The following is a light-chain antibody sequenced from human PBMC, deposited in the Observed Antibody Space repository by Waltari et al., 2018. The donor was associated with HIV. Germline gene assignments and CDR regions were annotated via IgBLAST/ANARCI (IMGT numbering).Light chain of an antibody. J-gene: IGKJ2*01. CDR3: MQALQAYS. CDR2: KTS. CDR1: QTILYSYGYKY. Sequence: IVMTQSPLSLPVTPGESASISCRSSQTILYSYGYKYLDWYQQKPGQSPRLLIYKTSNRASGVSDRFSGSASGTDFTLRISRVEAEDVGVYYCMQALQAYSFGQGTKLEIK. V-gene: IGKV2-28*01.